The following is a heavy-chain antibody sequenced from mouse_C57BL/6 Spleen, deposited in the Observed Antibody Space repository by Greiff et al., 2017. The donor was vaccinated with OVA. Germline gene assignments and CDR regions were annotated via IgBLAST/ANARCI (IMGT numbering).Heavy chain of an antibody. CDR1: GFTFSSYT. CDR3: ARDGNYLYYFDY. J-gene: IGHJ2*01. V-gene: IGHV5-9*01. D-gene: IGHD2-1*01. CDR2: ISGCGGNT. Sequence: EVQVVESGGGLVQPGGSLKLSCAASGFTFSSYTMAWVRQTPEKRLGGVANISGCGGNTYYPDSVKGRFTISRDNAKNTLYLQMSSLRSEDTALYYCARDGNYLYYFDYWGQGTTLTVSS.